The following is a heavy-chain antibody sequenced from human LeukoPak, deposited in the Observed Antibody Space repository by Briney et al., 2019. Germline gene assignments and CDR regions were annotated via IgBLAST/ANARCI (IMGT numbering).Heavy chain of an antibody. V-gene: IGHV3-49*04. CDR2: IRSKAFGGTT. CDR1: GFTFTNAW. D-gene: IGHD6-19*01. CDR3: TSTAGVAGTSYYYYMDV. Sequence: PGGSLRLSCAASGFTFTNAWMTWVRQAPGKGLEWVGFIRSKAFGGTTEYAASVKGRFTISRDDSESIAYLLMNSLKTEDTGVYYCTSTAGVAGTSYYYYMDVWGRGTTVTISS. J-gene: IGHJ6*03.